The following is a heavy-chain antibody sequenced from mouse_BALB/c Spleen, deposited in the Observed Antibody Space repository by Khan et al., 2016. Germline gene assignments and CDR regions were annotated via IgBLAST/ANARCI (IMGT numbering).Heavy chain of an antibody. Sequence: EVQLQESGPGLVKPSQSLSLTCSVTGYSITSGYYWNWIRQFPGNKLEWMGYISYDGSTTYNPSLKNRISITRDTSKTQFCLKLNSVTTENTATYYGARGGYYDYDSAWFAYWGQGTRVTVSA. V-gene: IGHV3-6*02. CDR2: ISYDGST. CDR3: ARGGYYDYDSAWFAY. D-gene: IGHD2-4*01. J-gene: IGHJ3*01. CDR1: GYSITSGYY.